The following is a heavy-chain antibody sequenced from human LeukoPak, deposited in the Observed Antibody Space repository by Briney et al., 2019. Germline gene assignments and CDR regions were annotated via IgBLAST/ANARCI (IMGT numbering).Heavy chain of an antibody. D-gene: IGHD4-23*01. Sequence: SGPLSLTCAVSGASIISSNWWSWVRQPPGKGLEWIGEISHSGSTNYNPSLKSRLTISVDKSKNQFSLSLSSVTAADTAVYYCARDAWTTVVTPLILWGQASLASVSS. CDR3: ARDAWTTVVTPLIL. CDR2: ISHSGST. CDR1: GASIISSNW. V-gene: IGHV4-4*02. J-gene: IGHJ4*02.